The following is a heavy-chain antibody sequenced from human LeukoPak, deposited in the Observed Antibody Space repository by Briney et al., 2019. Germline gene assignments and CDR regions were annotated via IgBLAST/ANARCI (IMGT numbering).Heavy chain of an antibody. Sequence: GGSLRLSCAASGFTFDSYAMNWVRQAPGKGLEWVSGISGGGSGTYYADSVKGRFTISRDNSKNTLYLQMNSLRAEDTAVYYCAKNTVYYYYYDMDVWGQGTTVTVSS. CDR1: GFTFDSYA. J-gene: IGHJ6*02. D-gene: IGHD2-8*02. CDR2: ISGGGSGT. CDR3: AKNTVYYYYYDMDV. V-gene: IGHV3-23*01.